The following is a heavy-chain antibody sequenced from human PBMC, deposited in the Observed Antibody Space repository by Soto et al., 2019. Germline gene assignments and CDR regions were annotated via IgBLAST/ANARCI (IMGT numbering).Heavy chain of an antibody. J-gene: IGHJ4*02. CDR2: INPNSGDT. CDR1: GYTFTGYY. CDR3: ARVRGDISSSSTYGY. Sequence: QVQLVQSGAEVKKPGASVKVSCKASGYTFTGYYMHWVRQAPGQGLEWMGWINPNSGDTNYAQKFQGRVTMTRDTSISTAYMELSRLRSDDTAVYYCARVRGDISSSSTYGYWGQGTLVTVSS. V-gene: IGHV1-2*02. D-gene: IGHD6-6*01.